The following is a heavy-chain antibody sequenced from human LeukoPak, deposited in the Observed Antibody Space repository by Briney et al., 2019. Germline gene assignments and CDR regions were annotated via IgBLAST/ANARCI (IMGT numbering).Heavy chain of an antibody. CDR2: IYYSGNT. Sequence: PSETLSLTCTVSGGSISSYYWNWIRQSPGKGLEWIGYIYYSGNTNYNPSLKTRVTISVDTSKNQFSLKLSSVTAADTAVYYCARAGSWKLNFDYWGQGTLVTVSS. V-gene: IGHV4-59*01. CDR3: ARAGSWKLNFDY. J-gene: IGHJ4*02. CDR1: GGSISSYY. D-gene: IGHD6-13*01.